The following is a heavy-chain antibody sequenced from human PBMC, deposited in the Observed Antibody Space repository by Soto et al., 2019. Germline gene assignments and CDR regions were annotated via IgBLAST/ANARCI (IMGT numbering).Heavy chain of an antibody. CDR3: ARVPDR. J-gene: IGHJ5*02. CDR2: IYYSGST. Sequence: SETLSLTCTVSGGSISSYCWSWIRQPPGKGLEWIGYIYYSGSTNYNPSIKSRVNISVDTSKNQFSMKLSYVTAADTAVYYCARVPDRWGQGTLVTVSS. V-gene: IGHV4-59*12. D-gene: IGHD2-2*01. CDR1: GGSISSYC.